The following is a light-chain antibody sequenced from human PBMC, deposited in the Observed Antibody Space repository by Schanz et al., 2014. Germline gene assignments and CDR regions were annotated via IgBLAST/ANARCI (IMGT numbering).Light chain of an antibody. V-gene: IGKV1-5*01. J-gene: IGKJ1*01. Sequence: DIQMTQSPSTLSASVGDRVTITCRASQSISTWLAWYQQKPGKAPKLLIYTASNLQSGVPSRFSGSGSGTDFTLTISSLQPEDFATYYCQQFITTPTFGQGTKVEIK. CDR1: QSISTW. CDR3: QQFITTPT. CDR2: TAS.